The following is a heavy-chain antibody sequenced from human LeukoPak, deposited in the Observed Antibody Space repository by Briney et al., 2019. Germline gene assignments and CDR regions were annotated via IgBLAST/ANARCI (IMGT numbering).Heavy chain of an antibody. D-gene: IGHD6-6*01. J-gene: IGHJ4*02. CDR2: ISYDGSNK. CDR3: ARSPIAARHSLDY. CDR1: GFTFSSYA. V-gene: IGHV3-30*04. Sequence: GGSLRLSCAASGFTFSSYAMHWVRQAPGKGLEWVAVISYDGSNKYYADSVKGRFTISRDNSKNTLYLQKNSLRPEDTAVYYCARSPIAARHSLDYWGQGTLVTVSS.